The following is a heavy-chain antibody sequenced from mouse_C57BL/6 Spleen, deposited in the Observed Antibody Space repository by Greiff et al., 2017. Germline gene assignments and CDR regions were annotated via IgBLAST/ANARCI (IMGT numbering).Heavy chain of an antibody. J-gene: IGHJ3*01. CDR2: IDPSDSYT. V-gene: IGHV1-50*01. CDR1: GYTFTSYW. D-gene: IGHD1-1*01. Sequence: QQSCKASGYTFTSYWMQWVKQRPGQGLEWIGEIDPSDSYTNYNQKFKGKATLTVDTSSSTAYMQLSSLTSEDSAVYYCARGGYGSSYEFAYWGQGTLVTVSA. CDR3: ARGGYGSSYEFAY.